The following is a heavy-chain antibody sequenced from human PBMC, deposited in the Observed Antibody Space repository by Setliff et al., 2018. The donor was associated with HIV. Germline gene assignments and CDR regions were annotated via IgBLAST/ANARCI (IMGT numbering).Heavy chain of an antibody. Sequence: GGSLRLSCAASGFTFSSYSMNWVRQAPGKGLEWVSYISSSSSTIYYADSVKGRFTISRDNSKNTVYLQMNSLRPEDTAVYYCARDPRAAVATICDYWGQGTLVTVSS. J-gene: IGHJ4*02. CDR2: ISSSSSTI. CDR3: ARDPRAAVATICDY. V-gene: IGHV3-48*01. D-gene: IGHD5-12*01. CDR1: GFTFSSYS.